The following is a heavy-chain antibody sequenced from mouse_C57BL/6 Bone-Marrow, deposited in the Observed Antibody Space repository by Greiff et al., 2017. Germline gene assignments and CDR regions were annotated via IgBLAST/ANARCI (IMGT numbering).Heavy chain of an antibody. Sequence: VQLQESGAELVKPGASVKLSCKASGYTFTEYTIHWVKQRSGQGLEWIGWFYPGSGSIKYNEKFKDKATLTADKSSSTVYMELSRLTSEDSAVYFCARHEEGLRLRGYAMDYWGQGTSVTVSS. V-gene: IGHV1-62-2*01. CDR3: ARHEEGLRLRGYAMDY. CDR1: GYTFTEYT. CDR2: FYPGSGSI. D-gene: IGHD3-2*02. J-gene: IGHJ4*01.